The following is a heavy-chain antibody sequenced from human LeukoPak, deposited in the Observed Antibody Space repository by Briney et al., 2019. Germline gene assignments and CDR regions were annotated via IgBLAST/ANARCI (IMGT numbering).Heavy chain of an antibody. CDR1: GGSFSGYY. CDR3: ARQTGSGLFILP. Sequence: SETLSLTCAVYGGSFSGYYWSWIRQPPGKGLEWIGSIYYSGNTYYNASLKSQVSISMDTSKNQFSLRLTSVTAADTAVHYCARQTGSGLFILPGGQGTLVTVSS. V-gene: IGHV4-34*01. CDR2: IYYSGNT. D-gene: IGHD3/OR15-3a*01. J-gene: IGHJ4*02.